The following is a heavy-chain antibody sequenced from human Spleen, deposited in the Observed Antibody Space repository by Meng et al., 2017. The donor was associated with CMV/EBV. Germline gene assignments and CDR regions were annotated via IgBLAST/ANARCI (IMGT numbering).Heavy chain of an antibody. V-gene: IGHV3-48*03. CDR1: GFTFSSYE. CDR2: VDVDGRTV. CDR3: ARVTNWAFDY. D-gene: IGHD2-8*01. Sequence: GESLKISCAASGFTFSSYEMNWVRQAPGKGLEWVSYVDVDGRTVRYVDSVKGRFTISRDNAKRSLYLQMDSLIAADTAIYYCARVTNWAFDYWGQGALVAVS. J-gene: IGHJ4*02.